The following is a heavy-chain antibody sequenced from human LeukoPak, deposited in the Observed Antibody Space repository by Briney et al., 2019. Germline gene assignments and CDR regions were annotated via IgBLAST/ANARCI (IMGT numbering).Heavy chain of an antibody. CDR3: AGEWDIVVVVAGLDY. J-gene: IGHJ4*02. CDR2: ISYDGSNK. CDR1: GFTFSSYA. D-gene: IGHD2-15*01. Sequence: GGSLRLSCAASGFTFSSYAMHWVRQAPGKGLEWVAVISYDGSNKYYADSVKGRFTISRDNSKNTLYLQMNSLRAEDTAVYYCAGEWDIVVVVAGLDYWGQGTLVTVSS. V-gene: IGHV3-30-3*01.